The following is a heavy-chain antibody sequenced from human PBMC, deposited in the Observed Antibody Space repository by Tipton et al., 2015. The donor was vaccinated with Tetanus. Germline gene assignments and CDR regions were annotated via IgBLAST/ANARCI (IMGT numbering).Heavy chain of an antibody. CDR2: INHSGST. D-gene: IGHD3-16*01. CDR3: ARALWGRNGMDV. CDR1: GGSFSGYY. J-gene: IGHJ6*02. V-gene: IGHV4-34*01. Sequence: LVKPTETLSLTCAVYGGSFSGYYWSWIRQPPGKGLEWIGEINHSGSTNYNPSLKSRVTISVDTSKNQFSLKLSSVTAADTAVYYCARALWGRNGMDVWGQGTTVTVSS.